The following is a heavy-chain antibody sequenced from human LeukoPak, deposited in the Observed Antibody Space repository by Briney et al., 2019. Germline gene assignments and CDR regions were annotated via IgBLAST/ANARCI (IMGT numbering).Heavy chain of an antibody. CDR1: GGTFSSYA. D-gene: IGHD3-3*01. J-gene: IGHJ4*02. CDR2: ISAYNGNT. V-gene: IGHV1-18*01. Sequence: GGSVKVSCKASGGTFSSYAISWVRQAPGQGLEWMGWISAYNGNTNYAQELQGRVTMTTDTSTSTAYMELRSLRSDDTAVYYCARDRDFWSGYPTGPLDYWGQGTLVTVSS. CDR3: ARDRDFWSGYPTGPLDY.